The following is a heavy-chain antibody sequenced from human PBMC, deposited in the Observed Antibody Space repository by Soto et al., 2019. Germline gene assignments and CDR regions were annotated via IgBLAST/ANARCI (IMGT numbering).Heavy chain of an antibody. CDR2: ISAYNGDT. V-gene: IGHV1-18*01. CDR1: GYTVRSSG. D-gene: IGHD3-22*01. J-gene: IGHJ4*02. CDR3: ARDWSRYYDNSGLIWFY. Sequence: GKVSCTASGYTVRSSGVGWARRAPGQGLEWVGWISAYNGDTHYAPKFQDRITLTTETSTDTAYMELRSLRLDDTAVYYCARDWSRYYDNSGLIWFYWGQGSLVTVSS.